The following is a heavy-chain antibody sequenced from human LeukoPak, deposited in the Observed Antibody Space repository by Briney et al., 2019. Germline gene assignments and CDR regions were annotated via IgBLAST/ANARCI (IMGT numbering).Heavy chain of an antibody. CDR2: IKQDGSEK. D-gene: IGHD2-2*01. CDR1: GFTFSSYW. J-gene: IGHJ6*03. CDR3: ARDGHQLLSFYMDV. Sequence: GGSLRLSCAASGFTFSSYWMSWVRQAPGKGLEWVANIKQDGSEKYYVDSVKGRFTISRDNAKNSLYLQMNSLRAEDTAVYYCARDGHQLLSFYMDVWGKGTTVTVSS. V-gene: IGHV3-7*01.